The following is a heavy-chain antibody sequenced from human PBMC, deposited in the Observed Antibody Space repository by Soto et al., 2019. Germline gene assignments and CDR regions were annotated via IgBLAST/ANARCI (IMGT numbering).Heavy chain of an antibody. V-gene: IGHV1-8*01. CDR2: MSPNSGNT. CDR1: GYTFTSYD. CDR3: ARSYYYDRSGYSYDAFDI. D-gene: IGHD3-22*01. J-gene: IGHJ3*02. Sequence: ASVKVSCKASGYTFTSYDINWVRQATGQGLEWIGWMSPNSGNTGYAQKFQGRVTMTRNTSISTAYMELSSLRSEDTAVYYCARSYYYDRSGYSYDAFDIWGQGTMVTVSS.